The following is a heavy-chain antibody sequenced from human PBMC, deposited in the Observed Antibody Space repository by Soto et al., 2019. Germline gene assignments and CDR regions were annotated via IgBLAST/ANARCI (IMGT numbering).Heavy chain of an antibody. Sequence: GASVKVSCKASGYTFTGYYMHWVRQAPGQGLEWMGWINPNSGGTNYAQKFQGWVTMTRDTSISTAYMELSRLRSDDTAVYYCARDYGDHLYYFDYWGQGTLVTVSS. CDR1: GYTFTGYY. CDR2: INPNSGGT. V-gene: IGHV1-2*04. CDR3: ARDYGDHLYYFDY. J-gene: IGHJ4*02. D-gene: IGHD4-17*01.